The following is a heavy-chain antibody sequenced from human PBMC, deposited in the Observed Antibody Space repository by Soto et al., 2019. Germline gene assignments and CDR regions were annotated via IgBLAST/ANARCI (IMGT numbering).Heavy chain of an antibody. D-gene: IGHD4-17*01. CDR2: IDYRGST. V-gene: IGHV4-61*01. CDR3: ARDSGGATVMNY. Sequence: QVQLQESGPGLVKPSETLSLTCTVSGGSVSSGTYYWSWIRQPPGKGLEWIGCIDYRGSTNYNPSLKSRVTISLDTSKNQFSLNVSSVTTADTAVYYCARDSGGATVMNYWGQGTLVTVSS. J-gene: IGHJ4*02. CDR1: GGSVSSGTYY.